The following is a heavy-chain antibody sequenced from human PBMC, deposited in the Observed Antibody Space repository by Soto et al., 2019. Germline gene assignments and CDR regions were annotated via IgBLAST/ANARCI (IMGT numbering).Heavy chain of an antibody. CDR3: AGGNFVMERD. V-gene: IGHV3-66*01. J-gene: IGHJ4*02. D-gene: IGHD2-8*01. CDR2: MYSAGVT. CDR1: GFTVSSNY. Sequence: EVQLVESGGGLVQPGGSLRLSCAASGFTVSSNYMSWVRQAPGRGLECVSLMYSAGVTKYADSVKGRFTIPRGNAKNTLYLQINNRKVQDTALYYCAGGNFVMERDWGQGTLVTVSS.